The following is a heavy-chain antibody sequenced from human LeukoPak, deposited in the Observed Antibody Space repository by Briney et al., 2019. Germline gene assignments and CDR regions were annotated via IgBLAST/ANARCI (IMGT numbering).Heavy chain of an antibody. CDR1: GFTFSSYA. J-gene: IGHJ4*02. CDR3: AARYSSSWLSPDDY. D-gene: IGHD6-13*01. V-gene: IGHV3-23*01. Sequence: GGSLRLSCAASGFTFSSYAMSWVRQAPGKGLEWVSAISGSGGSTYYADSVKGRLTISRDNSKNTLYLQMNSLRAEDTAVYYCAARYSSSWLSPDDYWGQGTLVTVSS. CDR2: ISGSGGST.